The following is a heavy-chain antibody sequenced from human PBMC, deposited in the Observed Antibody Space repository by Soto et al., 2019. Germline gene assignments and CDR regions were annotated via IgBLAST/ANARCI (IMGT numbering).Heavy chain of an antibody. D-gene: IGHD3-16*01. Sequence: QVQLVQSGAEVKKPGASVKVSCKASGYTFTGYYMHWVRQAPGQGLEWMGWINPNSGGTNYAQKVQGWVTMTRDTSISTAYMELSRLRSDDTAXYYCARGPIXXTSYDYIWGSSYYMDVWGKGTTVTVSS. CDR1: GYTFTGYY. CDR3: ARGPIXXTSYDYIWGSSYYMDV. J-gene: IGHJ6*03. V-gene: IGHV1-2*04. CDR2: INPNSGGT.